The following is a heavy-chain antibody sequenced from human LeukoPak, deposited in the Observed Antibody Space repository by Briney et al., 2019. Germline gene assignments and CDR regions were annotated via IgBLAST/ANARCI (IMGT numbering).Heavy chain of an antibody. V-gene: IGHV3-48*03. CDR3: ARGTVINNFDS. J-gene: IGHJ4*02. CDR2: ISTSAYDI. CDR1: GFTSSTM. Sequence: PGGPLRFSGEASGFTSSTMERSWAGRAQGKGLGWVSYISTSAYDIRYADSVKGRSTISRDNAKNSLFLQMNSLRAEDTAVYYCARGTVINNFDSWGQGTLVTVSS. D-gene: IGHD2-21*01.